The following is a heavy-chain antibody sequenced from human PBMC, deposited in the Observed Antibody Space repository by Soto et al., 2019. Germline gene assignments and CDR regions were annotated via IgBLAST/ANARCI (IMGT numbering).Heavy chain of an antibody. CDR2: FYYSGST. J-gene: IGHJ4*02. Sequence: PSETLSLTCTVSVGSISSYYWSWIRQPPGKGLEWIGSFYYSGSTYYTPSFNSRVTISVDTSKNQFSLKMRSVTAADTAVYYCARLGGLPSYFDYWGQGTPVTVSS. CDR1: VGSISSYY. CDR3: ARLGGLPSYFDY. V-gene: IGHV4-59*08.